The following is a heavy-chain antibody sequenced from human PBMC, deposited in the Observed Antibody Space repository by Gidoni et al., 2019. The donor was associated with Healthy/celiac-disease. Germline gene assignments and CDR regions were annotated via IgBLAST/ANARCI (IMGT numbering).Heavy chain of an antibody. Sequence: PARSLRLSSPATGFTCSSYAMHWVRQAPGKGLEWVAVLSYDGSNKYYADSVKGRFTISRDNSKNTLYLQMNSLRAEDTAVYYCARAHRSSGWRHAEYFQHWGQGTLVTVSS. CDR1: GFTCSSYA. J-gene: IGHJ1*01. CDR3: ARAHRSSGWRHAEYFQH. D-gene: IGHD6-19*01. V-gene: IGHV3-30-3*01. CDR2: LSYDGSNK.